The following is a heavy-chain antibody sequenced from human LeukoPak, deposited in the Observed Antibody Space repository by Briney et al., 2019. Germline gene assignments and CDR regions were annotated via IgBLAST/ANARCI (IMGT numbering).Heavy chain of an antibody. V-gene: IGHV1-18*01. J-gene: IGHJ6*02. CDR3: ARDLAYCGGDCYPHADYYYYGVDV. CDR2: ISAYNGNT. CDR1: GYTFTSYG. Sequence: ASVKVSCKASGYTFTSYGISWVRQAPGQGLEWMGWISAYNGNTNYAQKLQGRVTMTTDTSTSTAYMELRSLRSDDTAVYYCARDLAYCGGDCYPHADYYYYGVDVWGQGTTVTVSS. D-gene: IGHD2-21*02.